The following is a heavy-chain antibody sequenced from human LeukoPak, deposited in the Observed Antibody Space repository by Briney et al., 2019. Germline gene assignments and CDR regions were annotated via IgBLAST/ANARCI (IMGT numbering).Heavy chain of an antibody. CDR1: GYTFTRYV. Sequence: GASLKVCCKSAGYTFTRYVITSVGQAPGQGLEWRGGISVYNGNTNYAQKLQGRVTMTTDTSTSTAYMELRSLRSDNTAVYYCARDGAINWGNYYHYGMDVWGQGTTVTVSS. CDR2: ISVYNGNT. J-gene: IGHJ6*02. D-gene: IGHD7-27*01. CDR3: ARDGAINWGNYYHYGMDV. V-gene: IGHV1-18*01.